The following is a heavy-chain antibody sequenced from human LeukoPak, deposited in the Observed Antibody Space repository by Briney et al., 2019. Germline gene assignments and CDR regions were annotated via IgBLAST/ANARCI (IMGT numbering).Heavy chain of an antibody. CDR2: LYSGSTT. D-gene: IGHD3-16*02. Sequence: GGSLTLSCAASGFIVSTNYMNWVRQAPGKGLEWVSILYSGSTTYYTDSVKGRFTISRDNSRNTLYLHMTNLRAEDTAVYYCARVGDRYHWYLDLWGRGSLLTVSS. J-gene: IGHJ2*01. CDR1: GFIVSTNY. CDR3: ARVGDRYHWYLDL. V-gene: IGHV3-53*01.